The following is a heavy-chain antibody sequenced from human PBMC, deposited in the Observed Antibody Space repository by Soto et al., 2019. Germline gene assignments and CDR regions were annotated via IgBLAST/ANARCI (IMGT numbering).Heavy chain of an antibody. CDR1: GFTFSSYV. D-gene: IGHD2-15*01. J-gene: IGHJ4*02. CDR2: ISGSGGST. CDR3: AKVPPGYCSGGSCFYFDY. Sequence: EVQLLESGGGLVQPGGSLRLSCAASGFTFSSYVMSWVRQAPGKGLEWVSAISGSGGSTYYADSVKGRFTISRDNSKNTLYLQMNSLRAEDTAVYYCAKVPPGYCSGGSCFYFDYWGQGTLVTVSS. V-gene: IGHV3-23*01.